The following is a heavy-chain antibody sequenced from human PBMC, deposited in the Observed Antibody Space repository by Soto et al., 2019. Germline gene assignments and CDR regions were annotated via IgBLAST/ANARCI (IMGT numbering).Heavy chain of an antibody. J-gene: IGHJ6*02. CDR1: GFTVSSNY. V-gene: IGHV3-53*01. CDR2: IYSGGST. Sequence: EVQLVESGGGLIQPGGSLRLSCAASGFTVSSNYMSWVRQAPGKGLEWVSVIYSGGSTYYADSVKSRFTISRDNSKSPMDLQMNSLRAEATAVYYCARDINLVPAARGGYYYYYGVDVWGQWTTVTVSS. D-gene: IGHD2-2*01. CDR3: ARDINLVPAARGGYYYYYGVDV.